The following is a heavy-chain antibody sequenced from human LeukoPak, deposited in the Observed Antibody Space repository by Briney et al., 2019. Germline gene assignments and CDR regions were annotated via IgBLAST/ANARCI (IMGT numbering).Heavy chain of an antibody. CDR3: ARQYCSSTSCSRAVGY. D-gene: IGHD2-2*01. V-gene: IGHV3-48*01. J-gene: IGHJ4*02. CDR1: GFTFSSYS. CDR2: ISSSSSTI. Sequence: PGGSLRLSCAASGFTFSSYSMNWVRQAPGKGLEWVSYISSSSSTIYYADSVKGRFTISRDNAKNSLYLQMNSLRAEDTAVYYCARQYCSSTSCSRAVGYWGQGTLVTVSS.